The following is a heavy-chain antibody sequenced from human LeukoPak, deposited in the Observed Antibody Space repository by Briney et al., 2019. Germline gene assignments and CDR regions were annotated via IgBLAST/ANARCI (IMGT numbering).Heavy chain of an antibody. CDR2: ITTINDI. J-gene: IGHJ4*02. CDR3: AKDGGSYTGYFDY. V-gene: IGHV3-23*05. CDR1: GFPFRNYV. Sequence: PGGSLRLSCAASGFPFRNYVMAWVRQAPGKGLEWVSSITTINDIYYSDSVKGRFTISRDNSKSTLYLQMDSLRAEDTAVYYCAKDGGSYTGYFDYWGPGTLVTVSS. D-gene: IGHD1-26*01.